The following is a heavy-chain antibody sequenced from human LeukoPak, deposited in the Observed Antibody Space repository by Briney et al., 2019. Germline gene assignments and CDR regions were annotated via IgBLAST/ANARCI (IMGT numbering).Heavy chain of an antibody. J-gene: IGHJ4*02. CDR1: GGSFSGYY. CDR3: ARGIHGGIGY. Sequence: SETLSLTCAVYGGSFSGYYWSWIRQPPGKGLEWIGEINHSGSTNYNPSLKSRVTISVDTSKNQFSLKLSSVTAADTAVYYCARGIHGGIGYWGQGTLVTVSS. CDR2: INHSGST. D-gene: IGHD2-21*01. V-gene: IGHV4-34*01.